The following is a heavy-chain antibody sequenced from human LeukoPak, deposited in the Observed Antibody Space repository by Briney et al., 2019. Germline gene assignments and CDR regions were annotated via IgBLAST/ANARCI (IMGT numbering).Heavy chain of an antibody. J-gene: IGHJ4*02. Sequence: GGSLRLSCAASGFTFSSYGMHWVRQAPGKGLEWVAVIWYDGSNKYYADSVKGRSTISRDNSKNTLYLQMNSLRAEDTAVYYCARAHRIQLWSYYFDYWGQGTLVTVSS. D-gene: IGHD5-18*01. CDR2: IWYDGSNK. CDR3: ARAHRIQLWSYYFDY. V-gene: IGHV3-33*01. CDR1: GFTFSSYG.